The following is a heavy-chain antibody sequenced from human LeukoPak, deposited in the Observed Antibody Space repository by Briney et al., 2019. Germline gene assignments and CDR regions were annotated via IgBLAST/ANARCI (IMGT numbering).Heavy chain of an antibody. Sequence: SVKVSCKASGGTFSSYAISWVRQAPGQGLEWMGGIIPIFGTASYAQKFQGRVTITADESTSTAYMELSSLRSEDTAVYYCARDRSSGWYVRWFDYWGQGTLVTVSS. CDR1: GGTFSSYA. V-gene: IGHV1-69*13. CDR3: ARDRSSGWYVRWFDY. J-gene: IGHJ4*02. D-gene: IGHD6-19*01. CDR2: IIPIFGTA.